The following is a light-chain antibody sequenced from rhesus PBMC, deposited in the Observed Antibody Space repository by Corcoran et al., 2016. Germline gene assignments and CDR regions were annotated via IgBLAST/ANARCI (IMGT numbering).Light chain of an antibody. CDR2: AAS. CDR3: QKCDSAPFT. Sequence: AIQMTQSPSSLSASVGDTVTITCRASQSIGSNLAWYQQKPGKVPKLLIYAASTLQSEVPSRFIGSGSGTDCTLTISSLHPEDVATYYCQKCDSAPFTFGPGTKLDIK. CDR1: QSIGSN. V-gene: IGKV1-59*02. J-gene: IGKJ3*01.